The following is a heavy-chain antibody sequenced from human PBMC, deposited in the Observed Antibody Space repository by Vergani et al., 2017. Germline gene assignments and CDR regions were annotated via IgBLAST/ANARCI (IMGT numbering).Heavy chain of an antibody. Sequence: QVHLVESGGGVVQPGRSLRLSCVVSGFTSSYYGMHGVRQAPGKGLEWVAVISYDGKQKYYADSVKGRFTISRDNSKSTLYLQMNSLRTEDTAVYYCATKSCGTPGCQIGFFREWGQGTLVTVSS. CDR1: GFTSSYYG. J-gene: IGHJ1*01. D-gene: IGHD1-1*01. CDR2: ISYDGKQK. CDR3: ATKSCGTPGCQIGFFRE. V-gene: IGHV3-30*03.